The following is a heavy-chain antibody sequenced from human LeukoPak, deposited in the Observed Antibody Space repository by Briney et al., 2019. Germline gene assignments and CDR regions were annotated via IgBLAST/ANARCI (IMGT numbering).Heavy chain of an antibody. D-gene: IGHD4-11*01. CDR1: GYTFTGYY. Sequence: ASVKVSCKASGYTFTGYYMHWVRQAPGQGLEWMGWINPNSGGTDYAQKFQGRVTMTRDTSISTAYMELSRLRSDDTAVYYCARLLDHDYSDYYFDYWGQGTLVTVSS. V-gene: IGHV1-2*02. J-gene: IGHJ4*02. CDR2: INPNSGGT. CDR3: ARLLDHDYSDYYFDY.